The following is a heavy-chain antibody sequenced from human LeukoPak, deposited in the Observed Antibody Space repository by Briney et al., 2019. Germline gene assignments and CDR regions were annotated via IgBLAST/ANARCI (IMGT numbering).Heavy chain of an antibody. D-gene: IGHD1-26*01. V-gene: IGHV3-48*03. J-gene: IGHJ6*01. Sequence: GSLRLSCAASGFTFSSYEMNWVRQAPGKGLEWVSYISSSGSTIYYADSVRGRFTISRDNATNSQYLQMNSLGAEDTAVYYCARDQSRPAAHYPNDYYYGMDLWGQGTTVTVSS. CDR1: GFTFSSYE. CDR3: ARDQSRPAAHYPNDYYYGMDL. CDR2: ISSSGSTI.